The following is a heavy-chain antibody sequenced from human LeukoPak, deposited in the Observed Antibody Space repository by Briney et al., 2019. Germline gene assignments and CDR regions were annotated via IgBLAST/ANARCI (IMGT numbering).Heavy chain of an antibody. CDR3: AKGYSYGFVY. D-gene: IGHD5-18*01. V-gene: IGHV3-30*02. CDR2: IRYDGSNK. J-gene: IGHJ4*02. Sequence: GGSPRLSCAASGFTFSSYGMHWVRQAPGKGLEWMSFIRYDGSNKYYADSVKGRFTISRDNSKNTLYLQMNSLRAEDTAVYYCAKGYSYGFVYWGQGTLVTVSS. CDR1: GFTFSSYG.